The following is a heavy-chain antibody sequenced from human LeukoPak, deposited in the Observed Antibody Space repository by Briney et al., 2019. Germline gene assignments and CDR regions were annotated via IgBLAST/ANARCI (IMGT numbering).Heavy chain of an antibody. CDR1: GYTFINNW. CDR3: ARDNSVGDIAWLFDP. J-gene: IGHJ5*02. D-gene: IGHD3-10*01. V-gene: IGHV1-46*01. Sequence: EASVKVSCKASGYTFINNWTHWVRQAPGQGLEWIGLINPTGTGTLYAQKFQGRVTMTRDMSTSTDYMELSSLRSEDTAVYYCARDNSVGDIAWLFDPWGQGTLVTVSS. CDR2: INPTGTGT.